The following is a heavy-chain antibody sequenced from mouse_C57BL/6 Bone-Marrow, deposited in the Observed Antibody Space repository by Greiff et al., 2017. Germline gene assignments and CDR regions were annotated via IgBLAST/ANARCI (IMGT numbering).Heavy chain of an antibody. CDR2: ISDGGSYT. CDR1: GFTFSSYA. V-gene: IGHV5-4*01. Sequence: EVQGVESGGGLVKPGGSLKLSCAASGFTFSSYAMSWVRQTPEKRLEWVATISDGGSYTYYPDNVKGRFTISRDNAKNNLYLQMSHLKSEDTAMYYCARDYYGSTFYWFDYWGQGTTRTVSS. CDR3: ARDYYGSTFYWFDY. D-gene: IGHD1-1*01. J-gene: IGHJ2*01.